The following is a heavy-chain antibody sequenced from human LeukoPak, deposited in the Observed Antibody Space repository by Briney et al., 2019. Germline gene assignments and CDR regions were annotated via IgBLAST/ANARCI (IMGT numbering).Heavy chain of an antibody. CDR3: AKVMEWMARGHDAFDI. CDR2: ISYDGSNK. Sequence: PGGSLRLSCAASGFTFSSYGMHWVRQAPGKGLEWVAVISYDGSNKYYADSVKGRFTISRDNSRNTLYLQMNSLRAEDTAVYYRAKVMEWMARGHDAFDIWGQGTMVTVSS. V-gene: IGHV3-30*18. CDR1: GFTFSSYG. D-gene: IGHD3-3*01. J-gene: IGHJ3*02.